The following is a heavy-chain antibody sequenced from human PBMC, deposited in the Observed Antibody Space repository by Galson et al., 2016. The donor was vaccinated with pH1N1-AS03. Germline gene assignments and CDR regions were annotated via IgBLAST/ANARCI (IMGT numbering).Heavy chain of an antibody. CDR1: GFNFSASA. Sequence: LRLSCAASGFNFSASAMHWVRQTSGKGLEWIGRIRAKAYNYAAEYAAPVRGRFTISKDDSKNTAFLQMNSLKIEDTAVYYCAKIGVIAKWYSDLWGRGALVTVSS. D-gene: IGHD3-10*01. J-gene: IGHJ2*01. CDR3: AKIGVIAKWYSDL. V-gene: IGHV3-73*01. CDR2: IRAKAYNYAA.